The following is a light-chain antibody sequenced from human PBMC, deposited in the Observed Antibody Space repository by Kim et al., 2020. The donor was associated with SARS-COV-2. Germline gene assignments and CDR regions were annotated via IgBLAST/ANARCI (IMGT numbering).Light chain of an antibody. Sequence: QRVTISCSGSRSNIGSNYVYWYQQLPGTAPKLLIYRNNQRPSGVPDRFSGSKSGTSASLAISGLRSEDEADYYCAAWDDSLSGPGVFGGGTQLTVL. J-gene: IGLJ2*01. CDR2: RNN. V-gene: IGLV1-47*01. CDR3: AAWDDSLSGPGV. CDR1: RSNIGSNY.